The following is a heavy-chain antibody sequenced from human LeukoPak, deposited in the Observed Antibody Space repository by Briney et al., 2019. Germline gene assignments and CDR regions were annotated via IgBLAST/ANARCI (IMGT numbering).Heavy chain of an antibody. V-gene: IGHV1-8*03. CDR1: GYTFTSYD. J-gene: IGHJ4*02. CDR3: ARVRYSSGWLDY. D-gene: IGHD6-19*01. Sequence: ASVKVSCKASGYTFTSYDINWVRQATGQGLEWMGWMNPNSGNTGYAQKFQGRVTITRNTSISTAYMELSRLRSDDTAVYYCARVRYSSGWLDYWGQGTLVTVSS. CDR2: MNPNSGNT.